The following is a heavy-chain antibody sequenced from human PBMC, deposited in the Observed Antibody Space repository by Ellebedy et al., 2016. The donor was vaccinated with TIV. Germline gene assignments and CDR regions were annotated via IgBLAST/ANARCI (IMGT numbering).Heavy chain of an antibody. Sequence: GGSLRLSCAAAGFTIRNHAMTWVRQAPGKGLEWVSSINGSDDTTYYADAVKGRFTLSRDNSKSTLALQMNSLRDDDTAIYYCAKEDGGKNIFSFDYWGRGTLVTVSS. CDR1: GFTIRNHA. V-gene: IGHV3-23*01. CDR2: INGSDDTT. CDR3: AKEDGGKNIFSFDY. J-gene: IGHJ4*02. D-gene: IGHD4-23*01.